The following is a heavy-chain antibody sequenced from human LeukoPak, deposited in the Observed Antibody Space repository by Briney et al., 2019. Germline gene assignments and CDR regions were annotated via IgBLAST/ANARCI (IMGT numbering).Heavy chain of an antibody. V-gene: IGHV7-4-1*02. CDR1: GGTFSSYA. J-gene: IGHJ4*02. D-gene: IGHD5-18*01. CDR3: ARGRGYSYGEDFDY. Sequence: GASVKVSCKASGGTFSSYAISWVRQAPGQGLEWMGWINTNTGNPTYAQGFTGRFVFSLDTSVSTAYLQISSLKAEDTAVYYCARGRGYSYGEDFDYWGQGTLVTVSS. CDR2: INTNTGNP.